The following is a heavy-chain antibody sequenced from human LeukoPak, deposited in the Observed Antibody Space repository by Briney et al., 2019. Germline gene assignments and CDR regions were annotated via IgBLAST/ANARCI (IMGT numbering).Heavy chain of an antibody. D-gene: IGHD3-3*01. V-gene: IGHV4-59*08. J-gene: IGHJ5*02. CDR2: IYYSGSP. Sequence: SETLSLTCTVSGGSISSYYWSWIRQPPGKGLEWIGYIYYSGSPEYNPSLKSQVTISVDTSKNQFSLKLSSVTAADTAVYYCARHGFYDFWSGLDPWGQGTLVTVSS. CDR1: GGSISSYY. CDR3: ARHGFYDFWSGLDP.